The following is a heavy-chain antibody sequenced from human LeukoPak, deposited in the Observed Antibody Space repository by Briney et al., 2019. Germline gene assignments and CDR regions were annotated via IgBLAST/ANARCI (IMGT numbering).Heavy chain of an antibody. V-gene: IGHV3-23*01. CDR1: GFPFSDYA. CDR2: VSDSGSTT. CDR3: GRGSRETTMFYYYHMDV. J-gene: IGHJ6*03. Sequence: GGSLRLSCTASGFPFSDYAMNWVRQAPGEGLEWVAGVSDSGSTTYSADSVKGRFTISRDDSKNTLYLHMNSLRVDDTAIYYCGRGSRETTMFYYYHMDVWGKGTTVTVSS. D-gene: IGHD3-10*01.